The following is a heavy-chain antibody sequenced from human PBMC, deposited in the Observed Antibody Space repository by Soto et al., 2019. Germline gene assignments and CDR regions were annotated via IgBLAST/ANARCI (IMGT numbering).Heavy chain of an antibody. J-gene: IGHJ1*01. CDR2: ISYEGSDK. D-gene: IGHD3-10*01. V-gene: IGHV3-30*18. CDR3: AKMGVWFGELSEYFQY. Sequence: QVQLVESGGGVVQPGRSLRLSCAASGFTFSSYGMHWVRQAPGKGLEWVAAISYEGSDKYYGDSVKGRFTISRDNSKNTLYLQMNSLRAEDTAVYYCAKMGVWFGELSEYFQYWGQGTLVTVSS. CDR1: GFTFSSYG.